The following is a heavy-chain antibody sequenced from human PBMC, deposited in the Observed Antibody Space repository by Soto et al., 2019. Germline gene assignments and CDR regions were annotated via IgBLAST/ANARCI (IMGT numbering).Heavy chain of an antibody. CDR3: AKVVSGSYYVYYYYGMDV. D-gene: IGHD1-26*01. Sequence: GGSLRLSCAASGFTFSSYGMHWVRQAPGKGLEWVAVISYDGSNKYYADSVKGRFTISRDNSKNTLYLQMNSLRAEDTAVYYCAKVVSGSYYVYYYYGMDVWGQGTTVTVSS. V-gene: IGHV3-30*18. CDR1: GFTFSSYG. J-gene: IGHJ6*02. CDR2: ISYDGSNK.